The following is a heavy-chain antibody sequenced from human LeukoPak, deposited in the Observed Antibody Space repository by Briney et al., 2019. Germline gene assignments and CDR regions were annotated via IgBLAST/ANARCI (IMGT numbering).Heavy chain of an antibody. CDR1: EFTFSSYS. Sequence: GGSLRLSCAASEFTFSSYSMNWVRQAPEKGLEWVSSISSSSSYIYYADSVKGRFTISRDNAKNSLYLQMNSLRAEDTAVYYCAGGDYSDSSGYYYPLWYWGQGTLVTVSS. D-gene: IGHD3-22*01. V-gene: IGHV3-21*01. CDR3: AGGDYSDSSGYYYPLWY. CDR2: ISSSSSYI. J-gene: IGHJ4*02.